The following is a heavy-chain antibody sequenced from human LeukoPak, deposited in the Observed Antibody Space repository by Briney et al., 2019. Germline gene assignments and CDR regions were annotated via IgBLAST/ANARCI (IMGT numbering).Heavy chain of an antibody. V-gene: IGHV4-61*08. CDR1: GGSISSGDSY. D-gene: IGHD3-22*01. CDR2: TYYSGST. J-gene: IGHJ3*02. CDR3: ARDYDSSGYDAFDI. Sequence: PSQTLSLTCTVSGGSISSGDSYWSWILQPPGKGLEWIGYTYYSGSTNYNPALKSRVTISVDTSKNQFSLKLSSVTAADTAVYYCARDYDSSGYDAFDIWGQGTMVTVSS.